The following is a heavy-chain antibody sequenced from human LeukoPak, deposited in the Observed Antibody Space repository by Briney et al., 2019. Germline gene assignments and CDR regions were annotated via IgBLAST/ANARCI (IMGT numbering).Heavy chain of an antibody. CDR1: GFTFNSHW. J-gene: IGHJ4*02. CDR3: DWMAAAGTGGDY. Sequence: GGSLRLSCAASGFTFNSHWMLWVRQAPGKGLVWISRINTDGSLTTSYADSVKGRFTISRDNAKNTVYLQMNSLRAEDTAVYYCDWMAAAGTGGDYWGQGTLVTVSS. D-gene: IGHD6-13*01. CDR2: INTDGSLTT. V-gene: IGHV3-74*01.